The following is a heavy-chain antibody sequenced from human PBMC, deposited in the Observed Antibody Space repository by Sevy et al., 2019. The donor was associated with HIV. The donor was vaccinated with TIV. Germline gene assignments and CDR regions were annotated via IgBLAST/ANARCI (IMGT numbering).Heavy chain of an antibody. Sequence: GGSLRLSCVGSGFTFGSYGMSWVRQPPGKGLEWVSSISFSGVATFYADSVRGRFTISRDNSKNNLYLQMNSLRAEDTAVYFCAKPPAKHDVLHYYGMDVWGQGTTVTVSS. V-gene: IGHV3-23*01. CDR3: AKPPAKHDVLHYYGMDV. D-gene: IGHD3-10*02. CDR1: GFTFGSYG. CDR2: ISFSGVAT. J-gene: IGHJ6*02.